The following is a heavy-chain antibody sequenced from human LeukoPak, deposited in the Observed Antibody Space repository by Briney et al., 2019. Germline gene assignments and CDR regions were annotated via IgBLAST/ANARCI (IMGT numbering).Heavy chain of an antibody. CDR2: IYYSGST. CDR1: GGSISSSSYY. V-gene: IGHV4-39*07. J-gene: IGHJ4*02. Sequence: SETLSLTCTVSGGSISSSSYYWGWIRQPPGKGLEWIGRIYYSGSTYYNPSLKSRVTISVDKSKTQFSLKLSSVTAADTAVYYCARAIVLMTKWGQGTLVTVSS. CDR3: ARAIVLMTK. D-gene: IGHD2-8*01.